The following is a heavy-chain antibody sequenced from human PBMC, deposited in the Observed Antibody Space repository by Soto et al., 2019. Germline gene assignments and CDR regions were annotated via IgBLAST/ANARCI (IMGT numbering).Heavy chain of an antibody. J-gene: IGHJ5*02. CDR1: GFSLSNARMG. CDR2: IFSNDEK. CDR3: ARYMTTVTTSWFDP. D-gene: IGHD4-17*01. Sequence: SCPTLVNPTETLTLTFTVSGFSLSNARMGVSWIRQPPGKALEWLAHIFSNDEKSYSTSLKSRLTISKDTSKSQVVLTMTNMDPVDTATYYCARYMTTVTTSWFDPWGQGTLVTVS. V-gene: IGHV2-26*01.